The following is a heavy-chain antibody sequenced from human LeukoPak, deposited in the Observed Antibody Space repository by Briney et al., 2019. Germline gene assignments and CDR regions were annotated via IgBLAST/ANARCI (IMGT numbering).Heavy chain of an antibody. J-gene: IGHJ4*02. CDR2: ISWDSGSI. Sequence: GGSLRLSCAASGFTFDDYAMHWVRQAPGKGLEWVSGISWDSGSIGYADSVKGRFTISRDNAKNSLYLQMNSLRAEDTALYYCAKGKTLVLEIPDYWGQGTLVTVSS. V-gene: IGHV3-9*01. D-gene: IGHD4/OR15-4a*01. CDR3: AKGKTLVLEIPDY. CDR1: GFTFDDYA.